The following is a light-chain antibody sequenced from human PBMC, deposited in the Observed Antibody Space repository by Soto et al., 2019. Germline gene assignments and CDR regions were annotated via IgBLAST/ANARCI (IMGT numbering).Light chain of an antibody. J-gene: IGKJ5*01. CDR3: QQYNDCPPWT. Sequence: EIGMRQAPATLSVSPGERATLSCRASQSVSSNLAWYQQKPGQAPRLLIYGASTRANGIPARFSGSGSGTEFTLTISSLQPEDFAIYYCQQYNDCPPWTFGQGTLLEIK. CDR1: QSVSSN. CDR2: GAS. V-gene: IGKV3-15*01.